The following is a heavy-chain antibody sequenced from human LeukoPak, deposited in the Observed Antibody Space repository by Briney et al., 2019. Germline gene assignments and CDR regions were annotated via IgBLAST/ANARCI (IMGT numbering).Heavy chain of an antibody. CDR3: ARDGVVAATGPVGLAYHYYYMDV. V-gene: IGHV4-4*07. Sequence: PSETLSLTCTVSGGSISSYYWSWIRQPAGKGLEWIGRIYTSGSTNYNPSLKSRVTMSVDTSKNQFSLKLSSVTAADTAVYYCARDGVVAATGPVGLAYHYYYMDVWGKGTTVTVSS. D-gene: IGHD2-15*01. CDR2: IYTSGST. J-gene: IGHJ6*03. CDR1: GGSISSYY.